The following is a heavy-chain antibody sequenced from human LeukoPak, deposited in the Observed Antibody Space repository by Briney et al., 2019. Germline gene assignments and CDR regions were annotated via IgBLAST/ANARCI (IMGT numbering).Heavy chain of an antibody. CDR1: GFTFSSHG. CDR3: ARWGDNRILDY. J-gene: IGHJ4*02. D-gene: IGHD3-16*01. V-gene: IGHV3-33*01. Sequence: GGSLRLPRVASGFTFSSHGMHWVRQAPGKGLEWVAVIWYDASEKYYADSVKGRFTISRDNSMNTLYLQMNSLRAEDTAVYYCARWGDNRILDYWGQETGHRLF. CDR2: IWYDASEK.